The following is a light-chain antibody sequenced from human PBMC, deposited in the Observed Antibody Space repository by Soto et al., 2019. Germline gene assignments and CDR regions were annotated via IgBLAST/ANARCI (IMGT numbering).Light chain of an antibody. Sequence: IVLTQSPGTLSLSPWEREKFSCRASQSIGNFLAWYQQKPGQAPRLLIYDASNRASGIPPRFSGSGSGTDFTLAISGLEPEDLAVYYCQQRYNWPWTFGQGTKVDI. CDR1: QSIGNF. CDR2: DAS. J-gene: IGKJ1*01. V-gene: IGKV3-11*01. CDR3: QQRYNWPWT.